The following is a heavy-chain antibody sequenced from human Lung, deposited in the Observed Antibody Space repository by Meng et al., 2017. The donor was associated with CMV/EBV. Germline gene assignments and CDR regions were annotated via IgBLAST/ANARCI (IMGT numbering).Heavy chain of an antibody. CDR1: GFTFSGYA. V-gene: IGHV3-23*01. CDR2: INNNGDNT. CDR3: AKEIICTGGSCYSSGVRFYYGLDV. Sequence: GESLKISCAASGFTFSGYAMTWVRQAPGKGLEWVAAINNNGDNTYYADSVKGRFTISRDNSKNNLYLQMNSLRSEDTAKYYCAKEIICTGGSCYSSGVRFYYGLDVWGQGTXVTVSS. D-gene: IGHD2-15*01. J-gene: IGHJ6*02.